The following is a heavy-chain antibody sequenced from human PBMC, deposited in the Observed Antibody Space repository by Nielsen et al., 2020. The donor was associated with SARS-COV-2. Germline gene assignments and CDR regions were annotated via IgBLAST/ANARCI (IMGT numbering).Heavy chain of an antibody. V-gene: IGHV3-66*01. J-gene: IGHJ6*03. Sequence: GESLKISCAASGLTVSSNYMTWVRQAPGRGLESVSVIYSGGGTFSAESVKGRFTISRDNPKNTVYLQMNSLRAEDTAVYYCARVKYDLWSGFSYRCYYMDVWGKGTTVTVS. CDR2: IYSGGGT. CDR3: ARVKYDLWSGFSYRCYYMDV. CDR1: GLTVSSNY. D-gene: IGHD3-3*01.